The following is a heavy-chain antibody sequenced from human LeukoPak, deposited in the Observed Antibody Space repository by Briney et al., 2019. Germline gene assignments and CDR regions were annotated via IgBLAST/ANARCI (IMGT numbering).Heavy chain of an antibody. CDR1: AGSISNGDYY. CDR2: INHSGST. D-gene: IGHD6-19*01. CDR3: ARVRQWLVQSDAFDI. V-gene: IGHV4-30-4*01. J-gene: IGHJ3*02. Sequence: SQTLSLTCTVSAGSISNGDYYWSWIRQPPGKGLEWIGEINHSGSTNYNPSLKSRVTISVDTSKNQFSLKLSSVTAADTAVYYCARVRQWLVQSDAFDIWGQGTMVTVSS.